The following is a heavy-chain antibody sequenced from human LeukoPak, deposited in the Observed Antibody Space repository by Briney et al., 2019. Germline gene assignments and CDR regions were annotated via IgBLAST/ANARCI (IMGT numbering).Heavy chain of an antibody. Sequence: GGSLRLSCAASGFTFSSYAMSWVRQAPGKGLEWVSTISGGGESTYYADSVKGRFTISRDNSKNTLYLQMNSLGPEDTAVYYCAKTGSSSWGYFDYWGQGTLVTVSS. J-gene: IGHJ4*02. CDR1: GFTFSSYA. CDR3: AKTGSSSWGYFDY. V-gene: IGHV3-23*01. D-gene: IGHD6-13*01. CDR2: ISGGGEST.